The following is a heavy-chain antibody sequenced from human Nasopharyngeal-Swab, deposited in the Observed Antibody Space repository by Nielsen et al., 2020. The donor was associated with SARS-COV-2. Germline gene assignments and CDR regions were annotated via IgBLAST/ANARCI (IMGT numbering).Heavy chain of an antibody. CDR2: ISGADDST. J-gene: IGHJ6*02. D-gene: IGHD5-12*01. CDR1: GFTFSSYA. CDR3: AKDRDSGDDSGEYYHYYGMDV. Sequence: GESLKISCAASGFTFSSYAMSWVRQAPGRGLEWVSAISGADDSTKYADSVKGRFTISRDNSKNTLDLQMNSLRAEDTAIYYCAKDRDSGDDSGEYYHYYGMDVWGQGTSVTVS. V-gene: IGHV3-23*01.